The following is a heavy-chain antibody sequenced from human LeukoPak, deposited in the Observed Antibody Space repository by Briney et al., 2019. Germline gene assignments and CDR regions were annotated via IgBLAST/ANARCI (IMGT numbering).Heavy chain of an antibody. CDR3: ANVYYDFWSGLKGNNYYYYGMDV. J-gene: IGHJ6*02. CDR1: GFTFSSYG. CDR2: ISYDGSNK. V-gene: IGHV3-30*18. Sequence: PGGSLRLSCAASGFTFSSYGMHWVRQAPGKGLEWVAVISYDGSNKCYADSVKGRFTISRDNSKNTLYLQMNSLRAEDTAVYYCANVYYDFWSGLKGNNYYYYGMDVWGQGTTVTVSS. D-gene: IGHD3-3*01.